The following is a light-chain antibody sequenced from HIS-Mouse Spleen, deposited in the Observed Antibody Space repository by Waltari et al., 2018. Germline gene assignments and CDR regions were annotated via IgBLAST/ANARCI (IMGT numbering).Light chain of an antibody. J-gene: IGLJ3*02. CDR2: EGS. V-gene: IGLV2-23*01. CDR3: CSYAGSSPWV. Sequence: QSALTQPASVSGSPGQSITISCTETSSDVGSYNLVSWYQQHTGKAPKLRIYEGSKRPSGVSKRFSGSKSGNTASLTISGLQAEDEADYYCCSYAGSSPWVFGGGTKLNVL. CDR1: SSDVGSYNL.